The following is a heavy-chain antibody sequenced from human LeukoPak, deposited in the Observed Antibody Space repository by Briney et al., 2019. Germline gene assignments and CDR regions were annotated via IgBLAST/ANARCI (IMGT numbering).Heavy chain of an antibody. CDR1: GFSFSGYS. J-gene: IGHJ4*02. D-gene: IGHD5-18*01. V-gene: IGHV3-48*01. Sequence: GGSLRLSCAASGFSFSGYSMTWVRQAPGKGLEWVSYISGTSATIYYADSVKGRFTISRDNAKNSLYLQMNSLRGEDTAVYYCASHAKGGYSYGFPFDYWGQGTLVTVSS. CDR2: ISGTSATI. CDR3: ASHAKGGYSYGFPFDY.